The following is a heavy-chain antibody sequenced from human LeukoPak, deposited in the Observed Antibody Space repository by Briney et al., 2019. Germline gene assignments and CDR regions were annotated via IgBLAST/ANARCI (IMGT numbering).Heavy chain of an antibody. Sequence: ASVKVPCKASGYTFTGYDINWVRQATGRGPEWMGWMNPNSANTGYAQKFQGRVTMTRNTSISTAYLELSSLTSEDTAVYYCARGSPVSPYFDWFSRNSNWFDPWGQGTLVTVSS. D-gene: IGHD3-9*01. CDR3: ARGSPVSPYFDWFSRNSNWFDP. CDR1: GYTFTGYD. CDR2: MNPNSANT. V-gene: IGHV1-8*01. J-gene: IGHJ5*02.